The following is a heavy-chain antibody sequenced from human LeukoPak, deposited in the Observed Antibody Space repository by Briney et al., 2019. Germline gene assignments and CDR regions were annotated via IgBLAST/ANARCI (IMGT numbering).Heavy chain of an antibody. J-gene: IGHJ4*02. CDR3: AKDDKDYGEPLGY. Sequence: GGSLRLSCAASGFTFSSYSMNWVRQAPGKGLEWVSSISSGSSYIYYADSVKGRFTISRDNAKNSLYLQMNSLRAEDTAVYYCAKDDKDYGEPLGYWGQGTLVTVSS. CDR1: GFTFSSYS. V-gene: IGHV3-21*04. D-gene: IGHD4-17*01. CDR2: ISSGSSYI.